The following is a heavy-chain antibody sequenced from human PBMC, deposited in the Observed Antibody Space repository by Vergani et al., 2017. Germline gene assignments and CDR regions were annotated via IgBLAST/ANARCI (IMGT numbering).Heavy chain of an antibody. J-gene: IGHJ6*02. Sequence: VQLVESGGGLVKPGGSLRLSCAASGFTFSEYYKSWNRQAPGKGMEWVSYISSSSSYTNYADSVKGRFTISRDNAKNSLYLQMNSLRAEDTAVYYCARAWGGSSYYYYYGMDVWGQGTTVTVSS. CDR3: ARAWGGSSYYYYYGMDV. V-gene: IGHV3-11*05. CDR1: GFTFSEYY. CDR2: ISSSSSYT. D-gene: IGHD6-13*01.